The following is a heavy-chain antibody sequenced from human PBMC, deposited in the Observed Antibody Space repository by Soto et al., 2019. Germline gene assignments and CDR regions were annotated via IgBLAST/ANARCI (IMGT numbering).Heavy chain of an antibody. CDR2: INHSGST. Sequence: SETLSLTCAVYGGSLSGYYWSWIRQPPGKGLEWIGEINHSGSTNYNPSLKSRVTISVDTSKNQFSLKLSSVTAADTAVYYYASFGVVTQADALDICDQTTMVT. CDR1: GGSLSGYY. CDR3: ASFGVVTQADALDI. V-gene: IGHV4-34*01. D-gene: IGHD3-3*01. J-gene: IGHJ3*02.